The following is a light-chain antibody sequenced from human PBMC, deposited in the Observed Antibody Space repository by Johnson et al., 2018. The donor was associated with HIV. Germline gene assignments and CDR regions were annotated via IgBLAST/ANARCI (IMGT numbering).Light chain of an antibody. Sequence: QSVLTQPPSVSAAPGQKVTISCSGSSSNIGNSYVSWYQQLPGTAPKLLIYENNKRPPGIHDRFSGTKSGKSATLGITGLQTGEEADYYCGTLGGVFGTGTKVTVL. J-gene: IGLJ1*01. V-gene: IGLV1-51*01. CDR1: SSNIGNSY. CDR2: ENN. CDR3: GTLGGV.